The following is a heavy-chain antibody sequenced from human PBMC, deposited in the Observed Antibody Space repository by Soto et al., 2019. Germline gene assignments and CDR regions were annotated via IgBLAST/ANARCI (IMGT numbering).Heavy chain of an antibody. Sequence: ASVKVSCKASGYTFTSYAMNWVRQAPGQGXEWMGWINTNTGNPTYAQGFTGRFVFSLDTSVSTAYLQICSLKAEDTAVYYCARDRTIFGVVVSRNWFDPWGQGTLVTVSS. V-gene: IGHV7-4-1*01. J-gene: IGHJ5*02. CDR3: ARDRTIFGVVVSRNWFDP. CDR2: INTNTGNP. D-gene: IGHD3-3*01. CDR1: GYTFTSYA.